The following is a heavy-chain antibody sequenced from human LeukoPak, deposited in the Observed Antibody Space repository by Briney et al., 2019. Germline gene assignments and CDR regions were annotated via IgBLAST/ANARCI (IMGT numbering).Heavy chain of an antibody. CDR1: GGSISSYY. D-gene: IGHD3-10*01. V-gene: IGHV4-59*01. Sequence: SETLSLTCTVSGGSISSYYWSWIRQPPGKGLEWIGYIYYSGSNNYNPSLKSRVTISVDTSKNQFSLKLSSVTAADTAVYYCAREGNYKDDAFDIWGQGTMVTVSS. J-gene: IGHJ3*02. CDR3: AREGNYKDDAFDI. CDR2: IYYSGSN.